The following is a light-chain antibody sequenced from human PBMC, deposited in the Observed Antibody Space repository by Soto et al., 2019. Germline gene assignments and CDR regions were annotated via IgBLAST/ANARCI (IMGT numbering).Light chain of an antibody. J-gene: IGKJ1*01. V-gene: IGKV3-11*01. Sequence: EIVLTQSPATLSLSPGERATLSGRASQSLSGTLAWFQQKVGQPPRLLIYGASNRATGIPARFSASGSGTDFTLTISSLEPEDFAVYYCQQRTLWPRTFGQGTKVEIK. CDR1: QSLSGT. CDR2: GAS. CDR3: QQRTLWPRT.